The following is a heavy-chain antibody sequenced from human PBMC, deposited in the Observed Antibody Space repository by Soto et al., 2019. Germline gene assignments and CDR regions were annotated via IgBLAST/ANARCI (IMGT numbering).Heavy chain of an antibody. CDR1: GYTFTSYG. CDR3: ARERGLTVSTLLGY. CDR2: VSTYNGNT. Sequence: QVQLVQSGAEVKKPGASVKVSCKASGYTFTSYGINWVRQAPGQGLEWMGRVSTYNGNTNYAPRFQGRVTMTTDTSTTTAYMELRSLRSDDMATYYCARERGLTVSTLLGYWGQGTLVSVSS. J-gene: IGHJ4*02. V-gene: IGHV1-18*03. D-gene: IGHD2-21*01.